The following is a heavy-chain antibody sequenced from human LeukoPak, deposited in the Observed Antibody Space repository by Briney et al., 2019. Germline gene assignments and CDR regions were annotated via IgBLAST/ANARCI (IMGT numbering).Heavy chain of an antibody. D-gene: IGHD3-9*01. CDR1: GFTFNNYV. V-gene: IGHV3-48*03. CDR2: ISASAAMT. CDR3: ARGGVLRYFDWPALDAFDI. Sequence: GGSLRLSCEASGFTFNNYVMTWVRQAPGKGLEWVSSISASAAMTYYADSVKGRFTISRDNAKNSLYLQMNSLGAEDTAVYYCARGGVLRYFDWPALDAFDIWGQGTMVTVSS. J-gene: IGHJ3*02.